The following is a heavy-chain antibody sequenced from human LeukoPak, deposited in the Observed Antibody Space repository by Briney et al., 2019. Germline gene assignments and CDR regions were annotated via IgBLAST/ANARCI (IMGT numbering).Heavy chain of an antibody. CDR2: IKQDESEK. D-gene: IGHD6-13*01. J-gene: IGHJ4*02. CDR3: ARGPPYSSSWYGVNY. CDR1: GFTFSSYW. V-gene: IGHV3-7*01. Sequence: GGSLRLSCAASGFTFSSYWMSWVRQAPGKGLEWVANIKQDESEKYYVDSVKGRFTISRDNAKNSLYLHMNSLRAEDTAVYYCARGPPYSSSWYGVNYWGQGTLVTVSS.